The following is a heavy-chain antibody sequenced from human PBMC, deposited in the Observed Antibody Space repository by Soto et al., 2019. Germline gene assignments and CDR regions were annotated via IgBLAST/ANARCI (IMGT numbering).Heavy chain of an antibody. Sequence: PGGSLRLSCAASGFTFSSYAMSWVRQAPGKGLEWVSAISGSGGSTYYADSVKGRFTISRDNSKNTLYLQMNSLRAEDTAVYYCASTVVVGATSGWFDPWGQGTLVTVSS. D-gene: IGHD1-26*01. CDR3: ASTVVVGATSGWFDP. CDR1: GFTFSSYA. V-gene: IGHV3-23*01. J-gene: IGHJ5*02. CDR2: ISGSGGST.